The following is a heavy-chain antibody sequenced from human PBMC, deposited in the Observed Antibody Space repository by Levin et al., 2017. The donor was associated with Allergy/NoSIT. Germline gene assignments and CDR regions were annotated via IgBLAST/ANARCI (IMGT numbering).Heavy chain of an antibody. V-gene: IGHV1-46*01. J-gene: IGHJ4*02. CDR2: IDPSGGTT. CDR3: ARGDSSGYYYFEN. Sequence: ASVKVSCKASGYTFTSFYMHWVRQAPGQGPEWMGIIDPSGGTTSYAQKFQGRVTMTRDTSTSTVYMELSSLRSEDTAVYYCARGDSSGYYYFENWGQGTLVTVSS. D-gene: IGHD3-22*01. CDR1: GYTFTSFY.